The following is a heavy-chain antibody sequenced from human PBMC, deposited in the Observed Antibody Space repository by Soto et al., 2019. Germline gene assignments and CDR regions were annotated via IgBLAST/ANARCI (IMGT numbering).Heavy chain of an antibody. CDR3: EKKPKDSSSWEN. J-gene: IGHJ4*02. Sequence: GGSLRLSCAASGFTFSSYAMSWVRQAPGKGLEWVSGISTSGGSTYYAESVKGRFTISRDKAKDTLYLQMNSLRAEDTAVYYCEKKPKDSSSWENWGQGTLVTVSS. D-gene: IGHD6-13*01. CDR1: GFTFSSYA. V-gene: IGHV3-23*01. CDR2: ISTSGGST.